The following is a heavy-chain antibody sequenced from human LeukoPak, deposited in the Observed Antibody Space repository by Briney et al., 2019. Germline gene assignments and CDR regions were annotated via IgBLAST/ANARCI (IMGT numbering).Heavy chain of an antibody. J-gene: IGHJ4*02. V-gene: IGHV1-69*04. CDR2: IIPIFGIA. CDR1: GGTFSSYA. D-gene: IGHD3-9*01. Sequence: SVKVSCKASGGTFSSYAISWVRQAPGQGLEWMGRIIPIFGIANYAQKFQGRVTITADKSTSTANMKLSSLGSKDTAVYYWARDLLSGNPNALDDWGQGTLVTVSS. CDR3: ARDLLSGNPNALDD.